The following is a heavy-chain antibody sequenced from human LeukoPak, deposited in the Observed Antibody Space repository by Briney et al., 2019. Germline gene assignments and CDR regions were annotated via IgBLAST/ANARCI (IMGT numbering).Heavy chain of an antibody. D-gene: IGHD2-2*01. CDR3: ARSGCSSTSCYDYFDY. CDR2: INPNSGGT. V-gene: IGHV1-2*02. CDR1: GYTFTVYY. J-gene: IGHJ4*02. Sequence: GASVKVSCKASGYTFTVYYMHWVRQAPGQGLEWMGWINPNSGGTNYAQKFQGRVTMTRDTSISTAYMELSRLRSDDTAVYYCARSGCSSTSCYDYFDYWGQGTLVTVSS.